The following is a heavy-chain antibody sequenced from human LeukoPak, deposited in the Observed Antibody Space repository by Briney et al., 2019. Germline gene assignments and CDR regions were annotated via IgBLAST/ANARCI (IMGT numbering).Heavy chain of an antibody. J-gene: IGHJ4*02. D-gene: IGHD4-23*01. CDR2: IYPGDSDT. CDR3: ARPSSLYGGTSEDY. CDR1: GYSFTDYW. Sequence: GESLKISCKACGYSFTDYWIVWVRQMPGKGLEWMGAIYPGDSDTRYSPSLDGQVTISADKSVSTTYLQWSSLQASDTAMYYCARPSSLYGGTSEDYWGQGTPVTVSS. V-gene: IGHV5-51*01.